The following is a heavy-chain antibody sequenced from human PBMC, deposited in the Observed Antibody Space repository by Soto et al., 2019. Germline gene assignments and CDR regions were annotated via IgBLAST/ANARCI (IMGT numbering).Heavy chain of an antibody. CDR2: ISWNSGSI. J-gene: IGHJ4*02. CDR3: AKDNGYCSGGSCYYFDY. CDR1: GVTFDDYA. V-gene: IGHV3-9*01. Sequence: GGSLRLSCAASGVTFDDYAMHWVRQAPGKGLEWVSGISWNSGSIGYADSVKGRFTISRDNAKNSLYLQMNSLRAEDAALYYCAKDNGYCSGGSCYYFDYWGQGTLVTVSS. D-gene: IGHD2-15*01.